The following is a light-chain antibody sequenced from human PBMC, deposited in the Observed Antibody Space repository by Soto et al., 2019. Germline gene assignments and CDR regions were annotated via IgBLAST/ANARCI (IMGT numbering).Light chain of an antibody. CDR1: QSVSSN. V-gene: IGKV3-15*01. CDR2: GAS. Sequence: EIVMTLSPATLSVSPGERATLSCRASQSVSSNLAWYQQKPGQAPRLLIYGASTRATGIPARFSGSGSGTEFTLTISSLQSEDFAVYYCQQYNNWPQTFGPGTKVDIK. J-gene: IGKJ3*01. CDR3: QQYNNWPQT.